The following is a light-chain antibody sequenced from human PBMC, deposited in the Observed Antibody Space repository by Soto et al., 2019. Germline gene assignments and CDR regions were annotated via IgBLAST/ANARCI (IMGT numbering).Light chain of an antibody. Sequence: AIRMTQSPSSLSASTGDIVTITCRASQGISSYLAWYQQKPGKAPKLLIYAASTLQSGVPSRFSGSGSGTDFTLTISCLQSEDFATYNCQQYYSYPRTFGQGTKVEIK. V-gene: IGKV1-8*01. CDR3: QQYYSYPRT. CDR2: AAS. J-gene: IGKJ1*01. CDR1: QGISSY.